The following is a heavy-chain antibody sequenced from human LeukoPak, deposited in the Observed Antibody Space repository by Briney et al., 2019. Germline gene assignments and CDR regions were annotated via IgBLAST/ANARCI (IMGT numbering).Heavy chain of an antibody. Sequence: GESLKISCKGSGYSLSSYWIGWVRQMPGKGLEWMGIIYPGDSDTTYSPSFQGQVTISADKSITTAYLQWSSLKASDTAMYYCARSFRREFSQPFDYWGQGTLVTVSS. J-gene: IGHJ4*02. V-gene: IGHV5-51*01. D-gene: IGHD1-14*01. CDR1: GYSLSSYW. CDR2: IYPGDSDT. CDR3: ARSFRREFSQPFDY.